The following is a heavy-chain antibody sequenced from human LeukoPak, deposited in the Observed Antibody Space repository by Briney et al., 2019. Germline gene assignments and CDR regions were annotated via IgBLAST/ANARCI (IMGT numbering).Heavy chain of an antibody. CDR3: ARWIGGFDY. Sequence: GRSLRLSCAASGFTFDTYGMHWVRQTPGRGLEWVANINHGGSEKYYLDSAEGRFTISRDNTNNSLYLQMNSLRDDDTAIYYCARWIGGFDYWGQGALVTVSS. CDR2: INHGGSEK. J-gene: IGHJ4*02. CDR1: GFTFDTYG. V-gene: IGHV3-7*01. D-gene: IGHD3-10*01.